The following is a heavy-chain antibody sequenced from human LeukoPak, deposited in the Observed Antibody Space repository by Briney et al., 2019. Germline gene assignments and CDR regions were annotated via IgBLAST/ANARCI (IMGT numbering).Heavy chain of an antibody. Sequence: GGSLRLSCAASGFTFSDYWMSWVRQAPGKGLEWGANIKQEGSEQYYVDSVEGRFTISRDNAKNSLSLQMNGLRAEDAAVYYCARDRSKDFWSGYLHYDYWGQGTLVTVSS. CDR2: IKQEGSEQ. CDR1: GFTFSDYW. V-gene: IGHV3-7*01. J-gene: IGHJ4*02. CDR3: ARDRSKDFWSGYLHYDY. D-gene: IGHD3-3*01.